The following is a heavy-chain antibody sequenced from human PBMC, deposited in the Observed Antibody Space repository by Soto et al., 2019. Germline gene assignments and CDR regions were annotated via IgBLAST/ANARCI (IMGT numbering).Heavy chain of an antibody. CDR2: ISGSGDRT. J-gene: IGHJ4*02. CDR1: GFTFSNYA. V-gene: IGHV3-23*01. Sequence: EVQLLESGGGLVQPGGSLRLSCAASGFTFSNYAMSWLRQPPGKGLEWVSAISGSGDRTYYADSVKGRFTISRDNSKNPLYMHMNSLRAEDSAVYYCVKELSGHSYADSWGQGTLVTVSS. CDR3: VKELSGHSYADS. D-gene: IGHD5-18*01.